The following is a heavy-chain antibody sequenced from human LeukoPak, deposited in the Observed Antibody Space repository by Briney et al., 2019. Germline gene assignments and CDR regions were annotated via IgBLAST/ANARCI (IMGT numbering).Heavy chain of an antibody. CDR3: ARLLPRTGTTAYYFHNDMDV. J-gene: IGHJ6*03. D-gene: IGHD1-1*01. CDR2: INHSGGT. V-gene: IGHV4-34*01. Sequence: PSETLSLTCAVYGGSFSGYYWSWIRQPPGRGLEWIGEINHSGGTNYNPSLKSRVIISIDTSKNQFSLKLSSVTAADTADYYCARLLPRTGTTAYYFHNDMDVWGKGTTVTISS. CDR1: GGSFSGYY.